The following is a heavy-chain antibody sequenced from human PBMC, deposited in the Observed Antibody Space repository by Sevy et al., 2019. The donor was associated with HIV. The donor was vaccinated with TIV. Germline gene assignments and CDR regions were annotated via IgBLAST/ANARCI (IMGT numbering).Heavy chain of an antibody. J-gene: IGHJ4*02. D-gene: IGHD6-19*01. CDR3: ARSGSGWYDHYFDP. Sequence: ASVNVSCKASGYTFTSYDINWVRQATGQGLEWMGWMNPNSGNTGYAQKFQGRVTMTRNTAINTAYMELSSLRSDDTAVYYCARSGSGWYDHYFDPWGQGTLVTVSS. CDR2: MNPNSGNT. CDR1: GYTFTSYD. V-gene: IGHV1-8*01.